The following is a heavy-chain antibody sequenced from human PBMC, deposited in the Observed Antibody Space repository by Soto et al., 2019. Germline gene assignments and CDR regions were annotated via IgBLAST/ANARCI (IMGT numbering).Heavy chain of an antibody. CDR1: GYTFTSYY. V-gene: IGHV1-46*01. Sequence: ASVKVSCKASGYTFTSYYMHWVRQAPGQGLEWMGIINPSGGSTSYAQKFQGRVTMTRDTSTSTVYMELSSLRSEDTAVYYCARDLNIVVVPASNFDYWGQGTLVTVPQ. CDR3: ARDLNIVVVPASNFDY. CDR2: INPSGGST. J-gene: IGHJ4*02. D-gene: IGHD2-2*01.